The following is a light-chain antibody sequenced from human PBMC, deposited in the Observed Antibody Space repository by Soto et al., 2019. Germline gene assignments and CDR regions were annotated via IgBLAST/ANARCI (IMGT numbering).Light chain of an antibody. CDR3: QQLTSYPRST. CDR2: AAS. J-gene: IGKJ5*01. Sequence: DIQLTQSPSFRSASVGERVTITFRASQGISNYLAWYQQRPGKAPKLLIYAASTLQTGVPSRFSGSGSGTEFTLTISSLQPEDFATYHCQQLTSYPRSTFGQGTRLEIK. V-gene: IGKV1-9*01. CDR1: QGISNY.